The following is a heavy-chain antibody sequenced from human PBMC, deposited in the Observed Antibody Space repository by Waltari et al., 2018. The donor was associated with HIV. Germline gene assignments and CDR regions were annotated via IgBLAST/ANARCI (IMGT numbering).Heavy chain of an antibody. CDR1: GYTFTNNA. J-gene: IGHJ5*01. CDR3: ARYTTGWYDS. CDR2: INTKTGNP. V-gene: IGHV7-4-1*02. D-gene: IGHD6-19*01. Sequence: QVQLVQAGSELKKPGASVKVSCKASGYTFTNNAVNWVRQAPGQGLEWMGWINTKTGNPTYAQGFTGRFVFSLDTSVSTAYLQISSLKAEDTAFYYCARYTTGWYDSWGQGTLVTVSS.